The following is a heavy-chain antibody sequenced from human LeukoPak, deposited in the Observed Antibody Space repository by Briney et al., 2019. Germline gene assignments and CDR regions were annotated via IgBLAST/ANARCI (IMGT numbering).Heavy chain of an antibody. Sequence: PSETLSLTCAVYGGSFSRYYWSWIRQSPGKGLEWIAEIDHRGDTNYNPSVKSRVTISVDTSKNQFSLKVRSLSAADTAVYYCARGTTISETGYFDFWGQGTLVTVSS. J-gene: IGHJ4*03. CDR3: ARGTTISETGYFDF. D-gene: IGHD5-24*01. CDR1: GGSFSRYY. CDR2: IDHRGDT. V-gene: IGHV4-34*01.